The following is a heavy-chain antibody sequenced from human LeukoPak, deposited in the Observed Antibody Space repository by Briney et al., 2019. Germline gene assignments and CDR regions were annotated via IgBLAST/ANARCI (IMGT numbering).Heavy chain of an antibody. CDR2: IYYSGST. V-gene: IGHV4-39*01. J-gene: IGHJ4*02. D-gene: IGHD3-22*01. CDR1: GGSISSSSYY. CDR3: ARLSYGEYYYDSSGYYYADY. Sequence: SETLSLTCTVSGGSISSSSYYWGWIRQPPGKGLEWIGSIYYSGSTYYNPPLKSRVTISVDTSKNQFSLKLSSVTAADTAVYYCARLSYGEYYYDSSGYYYADYWGQGTLVTVSS.